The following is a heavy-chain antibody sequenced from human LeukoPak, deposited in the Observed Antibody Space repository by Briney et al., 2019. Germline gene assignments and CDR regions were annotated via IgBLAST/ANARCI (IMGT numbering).Heavy chain of an antibody. CDR2: IYYSGST. Sequence: KTSETLSLTCTVSGGSISSGGYYWSWIRQHPGKGLEWIGYIYYSGSTYYNPSLKSRVTISVDTSKNQFSLKLSSVTAADTAVYYCARGPKYYYDSSGYLGDVYFDYWGQGTLVTVSS. D-gene: IGHD3-22*01. V-gene: IGHV4-31*03. J-gene: IGHJ4*02. CDR3: ARGPKYYYDSSGYLGDVYFDY. CDR1: GGSISSGGYY.